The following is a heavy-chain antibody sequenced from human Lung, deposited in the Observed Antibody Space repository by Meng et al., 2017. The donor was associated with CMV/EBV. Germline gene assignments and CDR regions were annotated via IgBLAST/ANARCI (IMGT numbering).Heavy chain of an antibody. Sequence: QVQRQESGPGLVKPSGTLSLTCGVSGDSISSNIRWTWVRQPPGKGLEWIGDIDDSGSTNYNPSLNSRISISLDKSKNHFSLKVNSVTAADTAVYYCARGKQDAWELLAYWGQGALVTVSS. D-gene: IGHD1-26*01. CDR2: IDDSGST. J-gene: IGHJ4*02. CDR3: ARGKQDAWELLAY. CDR1: GDSISSNIR. V-gene: IGHV4-4*02.